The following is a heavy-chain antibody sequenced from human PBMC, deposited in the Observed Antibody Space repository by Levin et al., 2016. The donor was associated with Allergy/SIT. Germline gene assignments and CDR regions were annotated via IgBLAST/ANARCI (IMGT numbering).Heavy chain of an antibody. CDR1: GGSISSSNNY. J-gene: IGHJ3*02. Sequence: SETLSLTCTVSGGSISSSNNYWGWIRQPPGKGLEWIGSIYHSGNTYYNPSLKSRVTMSVDTSRNQFSLKLTSVTAADTAIYYCARRDWTGDATATDAFDIWGQGTMVTVSS. CDR2: IYHSGNT. D-gene: IGHD1-1*01. CDR3: ARRDWTGDATATDAFDI. V-gene: IGHV4-39*01.